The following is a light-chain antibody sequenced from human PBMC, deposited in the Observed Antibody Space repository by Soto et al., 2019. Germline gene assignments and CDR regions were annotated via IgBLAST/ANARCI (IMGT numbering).Light chain of an antibody. CDR3: QLGLT. V-gene: IGKV1-9*01. J-gene: IGKJ4*01. CDR2: ATA. Sequence: DIQLTQSPSFLSAFVGDSVTITCRASQDISSYVAWYQQQPEKAPKLLIYATARLQSGVPSRFSGSGSGTDFTLTISSLQPEDFATYYCQLGLTFGGGTKVDIK. CDR1: QDISSY.